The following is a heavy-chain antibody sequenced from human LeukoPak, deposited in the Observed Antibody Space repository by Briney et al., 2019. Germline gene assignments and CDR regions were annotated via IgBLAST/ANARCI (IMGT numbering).Heavy chain of an antibody. V-gene: IGHV3-30*02. CDR3: AKGYGDLVAFDI. Sequence: GASLRLPCAASGFTFRSYGMDWVRQAPGKGLEWVAFIRYDGNNKDYADSVKGRFTISRDNSKNTLYLKMNSLRAEDTAVYYCAKGYGDLVAFDIWGQGTMVTVSS. J-gene: IGHJ3*02. CDR1: GFTFRSYG. CDR2: IRYDGNNK. D-gene: IGHD4-17*01.